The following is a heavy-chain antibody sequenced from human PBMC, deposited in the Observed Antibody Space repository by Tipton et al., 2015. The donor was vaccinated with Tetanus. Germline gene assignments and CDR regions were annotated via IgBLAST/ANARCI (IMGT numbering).Heavy chain of an antibody. J-gene: IGHJ6*02. Sequence: LRLSCTVSGTSVRSGDYYWSWIRQLPGKGLEWIGYIFYSGTTYYNPSLESRVYISVDTSKNQFSLRLRSVTAADTAVYYCARDLHYGKEYYFGMDVWGQGTTVTVSS. V-gene: IGHV4-31*03. CDR3: ARDLHYGKEYYFGMDV. CDR2: IFYSGTT. D-gene: IGHD4-17*01. CDR1: GTSVRSGDYY.